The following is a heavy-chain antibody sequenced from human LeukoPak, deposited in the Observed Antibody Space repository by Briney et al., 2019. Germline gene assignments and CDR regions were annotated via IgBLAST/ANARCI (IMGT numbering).Heavy chain of an antibody. V-gene: IGHV4-61*02. J-gene: IGHJ4*02. D-gene: IGHD6-13*01. CDR1: GGSISSGSYY. CDR2: IYTSGST. Sequence: SQTLSLTCTVSGGSISSGSYYWSWIRQPAGKGLEWIGRIYTSGSTNYNPSLKSRVTISVDTSKNQFSLKLSSVTAAGTAVYYCAREVAAAVFDYWGQGTLVTVSS. CDR3: AREVAAAVFDY.